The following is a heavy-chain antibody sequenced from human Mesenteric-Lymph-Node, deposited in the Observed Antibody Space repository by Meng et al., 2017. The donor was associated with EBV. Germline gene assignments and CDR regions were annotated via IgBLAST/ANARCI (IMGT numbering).Heavy chain of an antibody. CDR1: GGSTRRSNW. Sequence: QVQLQGSGPGLVKPSGTLSLTCAGSGGSTRRSNWWSWVRQPPGKGLEWIGEIYHSGSTTYNPSLKSRVTISVDKSKNQFSLNLSSVTAADTAVYYCARVGQWLPIDYWGQGTLVTVSS. J-gene: IGHJ4*02. V-gene: IGHV4-4*02. CDR3: ARVGQWLPIDY. D-gene: IGHD6-19*01. CDR2: IYHSGST.